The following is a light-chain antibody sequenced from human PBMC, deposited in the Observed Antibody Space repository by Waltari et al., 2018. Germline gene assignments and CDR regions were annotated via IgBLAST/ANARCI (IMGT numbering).Light chain of an antibody. V-gene: IGLV2-11*01. Sequence: QSALTQPRSVSGSPGQSVTLPCTGTSSDVGGYDYVSWDKQRPGKAPKVMVYEVSMRPSGVPDRFSGSKSGNTASLTISGLQAEDEAEYYCCSYAGSHSWVFGGGTRLTVL. J-gene: IGLJ3*02. CDR2: EVS. CDR1: SSDVGGYDY. CDR3: CSYAGSHSWV.